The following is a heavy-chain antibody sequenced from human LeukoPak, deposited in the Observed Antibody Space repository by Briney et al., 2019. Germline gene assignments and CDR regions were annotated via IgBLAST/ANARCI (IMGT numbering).Heavy chain of an antibody. CDR1: GGSISSYY. D-gene: IGHD3-10*01. V-gene: IGHV4-59*01. CDR2: IYYSGST. J-gene: IGHJ3*02. Sequence: SETLSLTCTVSGGSISSYYWSWIRQPPGKGLEWIGYIYYSGSTNYNPSLKSRVTISVDTSKNQFSLKLSSVTAADTAVYYCARFGSGSYYENASDIWGQGTMVTVSS. CDR3: ARFGSGSYYENASDI.